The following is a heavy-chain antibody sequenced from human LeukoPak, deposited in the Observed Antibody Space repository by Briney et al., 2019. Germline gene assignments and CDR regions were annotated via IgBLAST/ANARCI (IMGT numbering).Heavy chain of an antibody. CDR3: ATSGSDAFDI. CDR2: ISSSGSTI. CDR1: GFIFSSYE. Sequence: PGGSLRLSCAASGFIFSSYEMNWVRQAPGKGLEWVSYISSSGSTIYYADSVKGRFTISRDNAENSLYLQMNSLRAEDTAVYYCATSGSDAFDIWGQGTMVTVSS. V-gene: IGHV3-48*03. J-gene: IGHJ3*02.